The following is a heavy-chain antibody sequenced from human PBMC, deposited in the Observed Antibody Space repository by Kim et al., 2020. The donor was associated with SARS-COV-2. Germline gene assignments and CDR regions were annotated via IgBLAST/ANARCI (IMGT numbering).Heavy chain of an antibody. Sequence: DGGTTDYAAPVKGRFTVSRDDSKNTLYLQMNSLKTEDTAVYYCTTLNWGGWGQGTLVTVSP. V-gene: IGHV3-15*01. J-gene: IGHJ4*02. CDR3: TTLNWGG. D-gene: IGHD3-10*01. CDR2: DGGTT.